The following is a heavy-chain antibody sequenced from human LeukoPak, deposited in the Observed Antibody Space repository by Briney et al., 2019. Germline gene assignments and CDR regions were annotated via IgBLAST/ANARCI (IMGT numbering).Heavy chain of an antibody. V-gene: IGHV3-21*01. CDR1: GFTFSSYS. CDR2: ISSSSSYI. CDR3: ARDWAVAGKGYYFDY. J-gene: IGHJ4*02. D-gene: IGHD6-19*01. Sequence: PGGSLRLSCAASGFTFSSYSMNWVRQAPGKGLEWVSSISSSSSYIYYADSVKGRFTISRDNAKNSLYLQINILRAEDTAVYYCARDWAVAGKGYYFDYWGQGTLVTVSS.